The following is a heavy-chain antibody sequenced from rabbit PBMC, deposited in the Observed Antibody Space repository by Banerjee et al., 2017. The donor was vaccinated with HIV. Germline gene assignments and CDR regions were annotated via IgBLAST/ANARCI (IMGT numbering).Heavy chain of an antibody. CDR2: IYAGSSGST. J-gene: IGHJ4*01. V-gene: IGHV1S40*01. Sequence: QSLEESGGDLVKPEGSLTLTCTASGFSFSSSYYMCWVRQAPGKGLEWIACIYAGSSGSTYYASWAKGRFTISKTSSTTVTLQMTSLTAADTATYFCASGSSGYYMSNLWGPGTLVTVS. D-gene: IGHD1-1*01. CDR3: ASGSSGYYMSNL. CDR1: GFSFSSSYY.